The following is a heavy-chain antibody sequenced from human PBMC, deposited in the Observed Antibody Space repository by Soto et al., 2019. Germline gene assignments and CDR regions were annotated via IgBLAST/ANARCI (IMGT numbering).Heavy chain of an antibody. CDR2: IYYSGST. D-gene: IGHD6-19*01. CDR1: GGSISSSSYY. J-gene: IGHJ6*03. Sequence: PSETLSLTCTVSGGSISSSSYYWGWIRQPPGKGLEWIGSIYYSGSTYYNPSLKSRVTISVDTSKNQFSLKLSSVTAADTAVYYCARHREAGTGLYYYYYMDGWGKGTTVTVSS. CDR3: ARHREAGTGLYYYYYMDG. V-gene: IGHV4-39*01.